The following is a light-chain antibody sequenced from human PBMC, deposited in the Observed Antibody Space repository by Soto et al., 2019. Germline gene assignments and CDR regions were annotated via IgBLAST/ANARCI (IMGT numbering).Light chain of an antibody. CDR2: WAS. CDR3: HQYHTPPYT. J-gene: IGKJ2*01. CDR1: QNVLYTSNNKNQ. V-gene: IGKV4-1*01. Sequence: DIVMTQSPDSLAVSLGERATINCKSSQNVLYTSNNKNQLAWYQQKPGQPPKLLIYWASTRESGVPDRFSGSGSGTAFTLPISSLQAEDVAVYYCHQYHTPPYTFGQGTKLEIK.